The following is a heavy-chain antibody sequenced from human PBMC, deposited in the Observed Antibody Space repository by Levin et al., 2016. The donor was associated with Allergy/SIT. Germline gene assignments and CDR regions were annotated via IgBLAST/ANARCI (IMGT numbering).Heavy chain of an antibody. CDR1: GYTFTSYG. CDR3: ARVVVDIVATTNYYYYDMDV. D-gene: IGHD5-12*01. CDR2: ISAYNGNT. Sequence: ASVKVSCKASGYTFTSYGISWVRQAPGQGLEWMGWISAYNGNTNYAQKLQGRVAMTTDTSTSTAYMELRSLRSDDTAVYYCARVVVDIVATTNYYYYDMDVWGQGTTVTVSS. V-gene: IGHV1-18*01. J-gene: IGHJ6*02.